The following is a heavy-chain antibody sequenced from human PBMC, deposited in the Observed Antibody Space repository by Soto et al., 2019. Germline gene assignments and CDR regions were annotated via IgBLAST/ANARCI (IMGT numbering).Heavy chain of an antibody. D-gene: IGHD2-2*01. CDR1: GFTFSSYA. J-gene: IGHJ3*02. CDR2: ISYDGSNK. CDR3: ARDRGYCSSTSCYGAFDI. V-gene: IGHV3-30-3*01. Sequence: PGGSLRLSCAASGFTFSSYAMHWVRQAPGKGLEWVAVISYDGSNKYYADSVKGRFTISRDNSKNTLYLQMNSLRAEDTAVYYCARDRGYCSSTSCYGAFDIWGQGTMVTVSS.